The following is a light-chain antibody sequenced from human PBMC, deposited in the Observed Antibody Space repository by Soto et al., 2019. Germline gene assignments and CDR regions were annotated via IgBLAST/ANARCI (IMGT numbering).Light chain of an antibody. CDR3: QQYNSYSPWT. J-gene: IGKJ1*01. Sequence: DIQITQSPSTLSASVGDRVTITCRASQNVNKWLAWFQQKPGKVPRLLIFDASTLQTGVPSRFGGGGSGTEFTLTISGLXPDDFATYYCQQYNSYSPWTFGPGTKVDIK. CDR1: QNVNKW. V-gene: IGKV1-5*01. CDR2: DAS.